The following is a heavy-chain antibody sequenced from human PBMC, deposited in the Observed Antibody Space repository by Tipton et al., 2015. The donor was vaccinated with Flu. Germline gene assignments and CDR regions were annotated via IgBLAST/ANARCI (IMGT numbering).Heavy chain of an antibody. CDR2: IYYSGST. V-gene: IGHV4-31*03. Sequence: TLSLTCTVSGGSISSGGYYWSWIRQHPGKGLEWIGYIYYSGSTYYNPSLKSRVTISVDTSKNQFSLKLSSVTAADTAVYYCARESTFNWFDPRGQGTLVTVSS. D-gene: IGHD2-2*01. CDR1: GGSISSGGYY. CDR3: ARESTFNWFDP. J-gene: IGHJ5*02.